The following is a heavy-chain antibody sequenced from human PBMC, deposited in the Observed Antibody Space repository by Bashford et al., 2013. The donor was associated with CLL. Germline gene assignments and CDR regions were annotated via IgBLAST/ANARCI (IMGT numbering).Heavy chain of an antibody. J-gene: IGHJ4*02. Sequence: SETLSLTCVVSGGSISSYYWSWIRQSAGKGLEWIGRIDPSGNTRYISSLKSRVTISVDTSKNHFSLSLNSVTAADTAVYYCAGGRREVWEGRAFWGQGILVTVSS. CDR2: IDPSGNT. CDR1: GGSISSYY. D-gene: IGHD1-26*01. V-gene: IGHV4-4*07. CDR3: AGGRREVWEGRAF.